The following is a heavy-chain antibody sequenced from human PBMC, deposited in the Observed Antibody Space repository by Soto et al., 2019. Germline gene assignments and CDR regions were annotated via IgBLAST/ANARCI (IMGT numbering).Heavy chain of an antibody. Sequence: QVQLVQSGAEVKKPGASAKVSCKASGYTFTSYAMHWVRQAPGQRLEWMGWINAGNGNRKYSQKFQGRVTITRDTSASTAYMELSSLRSEDTAVYYCARVIGGLYYFDYWGQGTLVTVSS. D-gene: IGHD3-16*01. CDR3: ARVIGGLYYFDY. CDR1: GYTFTSYA. J-gene: IGHJ4*02. V-gene: IGHV1-3*01. CDR2: INAGNGNR.